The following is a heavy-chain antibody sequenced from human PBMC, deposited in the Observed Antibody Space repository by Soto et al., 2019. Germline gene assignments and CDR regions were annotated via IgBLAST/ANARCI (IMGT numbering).Heavy chain of an antibody. J-gene: IGHJ4*02. V-gene: IGHV1-3*01. Sequence: ASVQVSCKSSGYTFTSYAMHWVRQEPGQRLEWMGWINAGNGNTKYSQKFQGRVTSTRDTSASTAYMELSSLRSEDTAVYYCAGGSITGTTLDYWGQGTLVTVSA. D-gene: IGHD1-7*01. CDR3: AGGSITGTTLDY. CDR1: GYTFTSYA. CDR2: INAGNGNT.